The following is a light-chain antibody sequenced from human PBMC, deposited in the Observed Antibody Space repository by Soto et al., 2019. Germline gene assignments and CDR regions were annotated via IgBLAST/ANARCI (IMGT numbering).Light chain of an antibody. CDR2: DVS. V-gene: IGLV2-11*01. CDR1: SSDVGGYNY. CDR3: CSYTGSYTLYV. J-gene: IGLJ1*01. Sequence: QSVLTQPRSVSGSPGQSVTISCTGTSSDVGGYNYVSWYQQHPGKAPKLMIYDVSKRPSGVPDRFSGSKSGNTASLTISGLQAEDEADYNCCSYTGSYTLYVFGTGTKVPVL.